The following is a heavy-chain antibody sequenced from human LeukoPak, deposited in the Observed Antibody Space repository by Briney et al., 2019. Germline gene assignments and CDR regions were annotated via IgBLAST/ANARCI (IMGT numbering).Heavy chain of an antibody. Sequence: GGSLRLSCAASGFTFNSYAMSWVRQAPGKGLEWVSAISGSGGSTYYADSVKGRFTISRDNSKNTLYLQMNSLRAEDTAVYYCAKFHYYDSSGFHHWGQGTLVTVSS. CDR1: GFTFNSYA. D-gene: IGHD3-22*01. J-gene: IGHJ4*02. CDR2: ISGSGGST. CDR3: AKFHYYDSSGFHH. V-gene: IGHV3-23*01.